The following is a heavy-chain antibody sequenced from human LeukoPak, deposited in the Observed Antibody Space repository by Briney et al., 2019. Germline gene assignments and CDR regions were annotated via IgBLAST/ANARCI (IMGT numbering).Heavy chain of an antibody. D-gene: IGHD1-7*01. CDR3: ATSAGSPGNS. J-gene: IGHJ1*01. CDR1: GFTFSSYW. CDR2: LNQDASAS. V-gene: IGHV3-7*01. Sequence: GGSLRLSCAASGFTFSSYWMSWVRQAPGKGLEWLANLNQDASASYYVDSVKGRFTISRDNAKNSLYLQMSNLRVEDTAVYYCATSAGSPGNSWGQGALITVSS.